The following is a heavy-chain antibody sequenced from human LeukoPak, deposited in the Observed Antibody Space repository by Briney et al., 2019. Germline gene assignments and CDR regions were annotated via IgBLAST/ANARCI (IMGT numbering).Heavy chain of an antibody. Sequence: SETLSLTCAVYGGSFSGYYWGWIRQPPGKGLEWIGSIYYSGSTYYNPSLKSRVTISVDTSKNQFSLKLSSVTAADTAVYYCARQTPLRITMIVVVNGYFDYWGQGTLVTVSS. J-gene: IGHJ4*02. V-gene: IGHV4-34*01. CDR2: IYYSGST. CDR1: GGSFSGYY. D-gene: IGHD3-22*01. CDR3: ARQTPLRITMIVVVNGYFDY.